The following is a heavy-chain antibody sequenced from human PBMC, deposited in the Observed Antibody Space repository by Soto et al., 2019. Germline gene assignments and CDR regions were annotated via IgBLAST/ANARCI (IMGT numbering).Heavy chain of an antibody. V-gene: IGHV3-74*01. CDR3: ARDFTSRWSAIFGAGGAFDI. Sequence: PGGSLRLSCAASGFTFSSYWMHWVRQDPGKGLVWVSRINSDGSSTSYADSVKGRFTISRDNAKNTLYLQMNSLRAEDTAVYYCARDFTSRWSAIFGAGGAFDIWGQGTMVTVSS. D-gene: IGHD3-3*01. CDR1: GFTFSSYW. CDR2: INSDGSST. J-gene: IGHJ3*02.